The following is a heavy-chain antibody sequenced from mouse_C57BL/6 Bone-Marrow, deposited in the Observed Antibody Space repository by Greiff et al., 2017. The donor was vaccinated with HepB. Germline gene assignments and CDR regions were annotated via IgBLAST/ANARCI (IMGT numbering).Heavy chain of an antibody. J-gene: IGHJ2*01. CDR2: ISSGGSYT. CDR3: AREGNYYGSSSHFDY. D-gene: IGHD1-1*01. V-gene: IGHV5-6*01. Sequence: EVMLVESGGDLVKPGGSLKLSCAASGFTFSSYGMSWVRQTPDKRLEWVATISSGGSYTYYPDSVKGRFTISRDKAKNTLYLQMSSLKSEDTAMYYCAREGNYYGSSSHFDYWGQGTTLTVSS. CDR1: GFTFSSYG.